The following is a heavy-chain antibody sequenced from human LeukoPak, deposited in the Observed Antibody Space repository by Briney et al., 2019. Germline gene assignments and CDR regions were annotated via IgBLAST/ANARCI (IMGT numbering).Heavy chain of an antibody. CDR3: ASERTGKVAHY. CDR1: GFTFSSYC. Sequence: GGSLRLSCAASGFTFSSYCMSWVRQAPGKGLEWVANIKQDGSEEYYVVSVKGRFTISRDNAKNSLYLQMNSLRAEDTAVYYCASERTGKVAHYWGQGTLVTVSS. V-gene: IGHV3-7*05. D-gene: IGHD5-12*01. J-gene: IGHJ4*02. CDR2: IKQDGSEE.